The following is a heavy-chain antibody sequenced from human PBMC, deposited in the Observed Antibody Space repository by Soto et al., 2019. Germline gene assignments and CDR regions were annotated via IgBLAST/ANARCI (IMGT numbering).Heavy chain of an antibody. J-gene: IGHJ5*02. CDR1: GGTFSSYA. CDR2: IIPIFGTA. D-gene: IGHD3-3*01. CDR3: ARGPPYTIFVPYNWFDP. V-gene: IGHV1-69*13. Sequence: SVKVSCKASGGTFSSYAISWVRQAPGQGLEWMGGIIPIFGTANYAQKFQGRVTITADESTSTAYMELSSLRSEDTAVYYCARGPPYTIFVPYNWFDPWGQGTLVTV.